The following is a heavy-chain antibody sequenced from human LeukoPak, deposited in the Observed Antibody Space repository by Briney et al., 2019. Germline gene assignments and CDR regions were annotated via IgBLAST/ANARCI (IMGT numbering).Heavy chain of an antibody. J-gene: IGHJ4*02. CDR3: AKDLHYYGPGSSPQY. Sequence: GGSLRLSCAASGFTFSSYSMNWVRQAPGKGLEWVALISYDGSTKHYADSVKGRFTISRDNSKNTLSLQINSLRSEDTAVYYCAKDLHYYGPGSSPQYWGQGTLVTVSS. D-gene: IGHD3-10*01. CDR1: GFTFSSYS. CDR2: ISYDGSTK. V-gene: IGHV3-30*18.